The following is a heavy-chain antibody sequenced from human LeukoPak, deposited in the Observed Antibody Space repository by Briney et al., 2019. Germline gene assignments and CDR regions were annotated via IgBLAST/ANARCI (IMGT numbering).Heavy chain of an antibody. CDR1: GYTFTSYA. CDR3: ARGSGDIYGYPEDY. Sequence: ASVKVSCKASGYTFTSYAMNWVRQAPGQGLEWMGWINTNAGNPTYAQGFTGRFVFSLDTSVGTAYLQISSLKAEDTAVYYCARGSGDIYGYPEDYWGQGTLVTVSS. J-gene: IGHJ4*02. V-gene: IGHV7-4-1*02. D-gene: IGHD5-18*01. CDR2: INTNAGNP.